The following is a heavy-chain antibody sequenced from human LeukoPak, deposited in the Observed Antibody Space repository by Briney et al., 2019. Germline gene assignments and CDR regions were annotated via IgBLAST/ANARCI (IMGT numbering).Heavy chain of an antibody. CDR2: IYTSGST. Sequence: LSETLSLTCTVSGGSISSGSYYWSWVRQPAGKGLEWIGRIYTSGSTNYNPSLKSRVTISVDTSKNQFSLKLSSVTAADTAVYYCARDAGGNTRRYYYYYYMDVWGKGTTVTISS. J-gene: IGHJ6*03. V-gene: IGHV4-61*02. CDR3: ARDAGGNTRRYYYYYYMDV. CDR1: GGSISSGSYY. D-gene: IGHD4-23*01.